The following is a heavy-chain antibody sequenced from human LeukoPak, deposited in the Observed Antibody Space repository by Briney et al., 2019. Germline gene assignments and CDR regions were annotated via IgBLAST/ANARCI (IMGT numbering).Heavy chain of an antibody. J-gene: IGHJ4*02. CDR1: EYTFTDYY. CDR3: ARAKANWGSGDY. D-gene: IGHD7-27*01. V-gene: IGHV1-2*02. Sequence: ASVKVSCKASEYTFTDYYVHWVRQSPGQGREWMGWINPNTGGANYAQKFQGRVTMTRDTSISTGYLDLSGLRSGDTAVYYCARAKANWGSGDYWGQGTLVTVSS. CDR2: INPNTGGA.